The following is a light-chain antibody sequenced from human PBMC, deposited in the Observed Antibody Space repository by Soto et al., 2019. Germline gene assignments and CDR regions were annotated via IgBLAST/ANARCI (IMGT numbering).Light chain of an antibody. J-gene: IGKJ2*01. CDR3: QQYNSYPYT. CDR1: QSISSW. Sequence: DIQMTQSPSTLSASVGDRVTITCRASQSISSWLAWYQQKPGKAPKLLIYMASRLESGVPSRFSGSGSGTEFTLTISSLQPDDFATYYCQQYNSYPYTFGQGTKLEIK. V-gene: IGKV1-5*03. CDR2: MAS.